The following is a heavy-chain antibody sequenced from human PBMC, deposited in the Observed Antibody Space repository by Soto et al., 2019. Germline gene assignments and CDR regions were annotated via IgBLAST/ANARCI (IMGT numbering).Heavy chain of an antibody. J-gene: IGHJ4*02. CDR3: ARGGVTGTTNWWFDY. V-gene: IGHV4-59*12. D-gene: IGHD1-7*01. Sequence: PSETLSLTCTVSGGSISSYYWSWIRQPPGKGLEWIGYIYYSGSTCYNPSLKSRVTISVDTSKNQFSLKLSSVTAADTAVYYCARGGVTGTTNWWFDYWGQGTLVTVYS. CDR2: IYYSGST. CDR1: GGSISSYY.